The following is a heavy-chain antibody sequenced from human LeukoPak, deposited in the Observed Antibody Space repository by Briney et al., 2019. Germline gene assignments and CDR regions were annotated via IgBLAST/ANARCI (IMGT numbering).Heavy chain of an antibody. V-gene: IGHV3-23*01. CDR2: ISGSGGST. J-gene: IGHJ5*02. CDR3: AKLGRSGYGSGNWFDP. Sequence: GRSLRLSCAASGFTFSSYAMSWVRQAPGKGLEWVSAISGSGGSTYYADSVKGRFTISRDNSKNTLYLQMNSLRAEDTAVYYCAKLGRSGYGSGNWFDPWGQGTLVTVSS. CDR1: GFTFSSYA. D-gene: IGHD3-10*01.